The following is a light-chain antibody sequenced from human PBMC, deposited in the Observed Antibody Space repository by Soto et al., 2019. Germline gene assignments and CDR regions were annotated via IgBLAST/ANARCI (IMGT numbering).Light chain of an antibody. CDR1: QSVLYSSNNKNY. CDR2: WAS. J-gene: IGKJ2*01. Sequence: DIVMTQSPDSLAVSLGERATINCKSSQSVLYSSNNKNYLAWYQQKPGQPPKLLIYWASTRESGVPDRFSGSGSGTDFTLTISSPQAEDVAVYYCQQYYSTLYTFGQGTKLEIK. CDR3: QQYYSTLYT. V-gene: IGKV4-1*01.